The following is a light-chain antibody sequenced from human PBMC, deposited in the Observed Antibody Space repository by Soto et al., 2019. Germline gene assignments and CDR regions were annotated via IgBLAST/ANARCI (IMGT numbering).Light chain of an antibody. CDR1: QGSRND. CDR3: LQDYNYPPT. J-gene: IGKJ1*01. CDR2: AAS. Sequence: AIQMTQSPSSLSASVGDRVTITCRASQGSRNDLGWYQQKPGKAPKLLIYAASSLQSGVPSRFSGSGSGTDFNVTTSSLQPEDFATYYCLQDYNYPPTFGQGTKVEIK. V-gene: IGKV1-6*01.